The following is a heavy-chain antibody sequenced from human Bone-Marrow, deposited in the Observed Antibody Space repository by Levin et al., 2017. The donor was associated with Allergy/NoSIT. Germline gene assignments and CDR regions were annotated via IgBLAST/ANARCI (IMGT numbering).Heavy chain of an antibody. V-gene: IGHV1-3*01. CDR1: GNTFTTHS. CDR3: ARLVAGMGEHHFDY. J-gene: IGHJ4*01. Sequence: GESLKISCKASGNTFTTHSMHWVRQAPGHGFEWMGWIIAGNGDTKYPQKFQGRVTITRDTSANTVFMELSGLRSEDTAVYYCARLVAGMGEHHFDYWGHGTLVTVSS. CDR2: IIAGNGDT. D-gene: IGHD6-19*01.